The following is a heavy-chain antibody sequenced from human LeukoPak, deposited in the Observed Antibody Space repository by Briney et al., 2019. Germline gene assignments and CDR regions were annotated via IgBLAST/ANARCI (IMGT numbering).Heavy chain of an antibody. V-gene: IGHV4-31*03. CDR3: ARDSGYAVLDY. CDR2: VYYSGSA. J-gene: IGHJ4*02. D-gene: IGHD5-12*01. CDR1: GASISNDGYY. Sequence: SQTLSLTCTVSGASISNDGYYWSWIRQHPGKGLEWIGYVYYSGSAYHNPSLTSRLTISVDTSKNQFSLNLRSVTAADTAVYYCARDSGYAVLDYWGKGTLVTVSS.